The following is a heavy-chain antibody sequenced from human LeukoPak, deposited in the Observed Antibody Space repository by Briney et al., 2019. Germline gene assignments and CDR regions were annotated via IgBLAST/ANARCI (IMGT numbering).Heavy chain of an antibody. CDR2: ISSSGSTI. Sequence: PGGSLRLSCAASGFTFSSYEMNWVREAPGKGLEWVSYISSSGSTIYYAHSVKGRFTISRHNAKNSLSLQMNSLRAEDTAVYYCARMQQWLPDYWGQGTLVTVST. CDR1: GFTFSSYE. CDR3: ARMQQWLPDY. J-gene: IGHJ4*02. V-gene: IGHV3-48*03. D-gene: IGHD6-19*01.